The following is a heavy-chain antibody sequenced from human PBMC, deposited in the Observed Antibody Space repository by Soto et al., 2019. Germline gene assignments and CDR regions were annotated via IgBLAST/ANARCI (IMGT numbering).Heavy chain of an antibody. CDR1: GYIFTTYS. CDR3: ARVRSSGREFDY. J-gene: IGHJ4*02. D-gene: IGHD6-25*01. V-gene: IGHV1-46*01. CDR2: VDPRGGST. Sequence: QVQLVQSGAEMKRPGASVILSCKASGYIFTTYSIHWVRQTAGQGLEWMAKVDPRGGSTGYAQKFRGRVSMAWDTSTGTVSMEVSSLTSDDTATYYCARVRSSGREFDYWGQGNQVTVSS.